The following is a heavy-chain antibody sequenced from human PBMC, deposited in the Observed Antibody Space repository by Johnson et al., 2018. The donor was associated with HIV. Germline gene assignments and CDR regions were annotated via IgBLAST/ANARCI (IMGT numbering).Heavy chain of an antibody. CDR2: IKSKTDGGTT. CDR1: GFTFSNYA. D-gene: IGHD4-17*01. V-gene: IGHV3-15*01. Sequence: VQLVESGGGVVQPGRSLRLSCAASGFTFSNYAMHWVRQAPGKGLEWVGRIKSKTDGGTTDYAAPVKGRFTISRDDSKNTLYLQMNSLKTEDTAVYYCTTAVDGAPDAFDIWGQGTMVTVSS. J-gene: IGHJ3*02. CDR3: TTAVDGAPDAFDI.